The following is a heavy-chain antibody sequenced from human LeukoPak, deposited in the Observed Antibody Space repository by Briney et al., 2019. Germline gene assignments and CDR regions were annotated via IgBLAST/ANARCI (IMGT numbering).Heavy chain of an antibody. Sequence: PSENLSLNCTVSGASVSSGSYYWSWILQPPGKGLEWIGYIYYSGSTNYNPSLKSRVTISVDTSKNQFSLKLSSVTAADTAVYYCARGSRGYSYGWGQGTLVTVSS. V-gene: IGHV4-61*01. CDR3: ARGSRGYSYG. D-gene: IGHD5-18*01. J-gene: IGHJ4*02. CDR1: GASVSSGSYY. CDR2: IYYSGST.